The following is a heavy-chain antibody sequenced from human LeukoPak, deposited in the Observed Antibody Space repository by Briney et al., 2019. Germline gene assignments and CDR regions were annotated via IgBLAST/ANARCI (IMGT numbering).Heavy chain of an antibody. CDR3: ARGDILTGYSY. CDR2: INHRGST. V-gene: IGHV4-34*01. Sequence: KPSETLSLTCTVSGXSISNYYWSWIRQPPGKGLEWIGEINHRGSTKYSPSLKSRVTISVDTSKNQFSLNLRSATAADTAVYYCARGDILTGYSYWGQGTLVTVSS. D-gene: IGHD3-9*01. CDR1: GXSISNYY. J-gene: IGHJ4*02.